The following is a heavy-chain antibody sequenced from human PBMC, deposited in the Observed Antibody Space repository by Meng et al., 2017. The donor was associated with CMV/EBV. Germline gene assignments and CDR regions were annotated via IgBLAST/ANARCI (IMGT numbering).Heavy chain of an antibody. CDR1: GFTVSSNY. CDR3: ARDLPFGFLERLDY. CDR2: ISSSSSTI. J-gene: IGHJ4*02. D-gene: IGHD3-3*01. Sequence: GESLKISCAASGFTVSSNYMSWVRQAPGKGLEWVSYISSSSSTIYYADSVKGRFTISRDNAKNSLYLQMNSLRAEDTAVYYCARDLPFGFLERLDYWGQGTLVTVSS. V-gene: IGHV3-48*04.